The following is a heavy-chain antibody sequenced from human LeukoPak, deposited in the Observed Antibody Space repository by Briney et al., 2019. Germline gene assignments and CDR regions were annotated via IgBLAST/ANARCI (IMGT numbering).Heavy chain of an antibody. D-gene: IGHD3-22*01. CDR2: IHQDGSEK. CDR1: GFTFSSYW. Sequence: GGSLRLSCAASGFTFSSYWMTWVRQAPGKGLEWVANIHQDGSEKYYVDSVKGRFTISRDNAKNSLYLQMNSLRAEDTAVYYRAREEKPGSGYYCPYWGQGTLVTVSS. V-gene: IGHV3-7*05. J-gene: IGHJ4*02. CDR3: AREEKPGSGYYCPY.